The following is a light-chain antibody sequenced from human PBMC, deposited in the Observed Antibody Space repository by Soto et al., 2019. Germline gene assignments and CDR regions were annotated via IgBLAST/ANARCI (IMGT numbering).Light chain of an antibody. Sequence: QMTQSPPSLSALVGDRVTISCRASQSVSRYLNRQQPNQGKAPKLLITAACNSRSGVRSRFSGSGSGTDFTLTIDGLEAEDFAVYYCHQSYITPPITFGQGARLEIK. CDR3: HQSYITPPIT. CDR1: QSVSRY. V-gene: IGKV1-39*01. CDR2: AAC. J-gene: IGKJ5*01.